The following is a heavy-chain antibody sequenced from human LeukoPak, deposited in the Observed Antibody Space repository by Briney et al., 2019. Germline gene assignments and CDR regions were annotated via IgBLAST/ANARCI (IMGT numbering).Heavy chain of an antibody. J-gene: IGHJ4*02. CDR2: INHSGST. V-gene: IGHV4-34*01. Sequence: SETLSLTCAVYGGSFSGYYWSWIRQPPGKGLEWIGEINHSGSTNYNPSLKSRVTISVDTSKNQFSLKLSSVTAADTAVYYCARDGRRGTVDYWGQGTLVTVSS. CDR1: GGSFSGYY. CDR3: ARDGRRGTVDY. D-gene: IGHD4-17*01.